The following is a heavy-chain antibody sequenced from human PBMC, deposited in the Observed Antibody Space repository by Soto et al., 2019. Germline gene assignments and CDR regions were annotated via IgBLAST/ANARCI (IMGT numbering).Heavy chain of an antibody. V-gene: IGHV5-10-1*01. CDR2: IDPSDSYT. CDR3: ARKYSYDSRFWFDP. D-gene: IGHD3-22*01. J-gene: IGHJ5*02. Sequence: XESLKISWQCSGNSFTSYWISLVLQMPGKGLEWMGRIDPSDSYTNYSPSFQGHVTISADKSISTAYLQWSSLKASDTAMYYCARKYSYDSRFWFDPWGQGTLVTVSS. CDR1: GNSFTSYW.